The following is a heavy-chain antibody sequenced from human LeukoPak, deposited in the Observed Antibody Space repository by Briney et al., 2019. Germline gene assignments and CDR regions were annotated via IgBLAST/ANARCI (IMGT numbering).Heavy chain of an antibody. CDR2: ISNDKT. J-gene: IGHJ5*02. CDR3: VREAGYCAPVCVKTNWFDP. D-gene: IGHD2-15*01. V-gene: IGHV3-23*01. CDR1: GFPFSSHA. Sequence: GGSLRLSCAASGFPFSSHAMSWVRQPPGKGLEWVAAISNDKTYYADSVRGRFAISRDDSTNTVYLHMNSLRDEDTALYHCVREAGYCAPVCVKTNWFDPWGQGTLVTVSS.